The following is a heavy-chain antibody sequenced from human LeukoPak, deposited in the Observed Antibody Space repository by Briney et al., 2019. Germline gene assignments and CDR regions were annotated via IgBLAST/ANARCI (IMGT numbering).Heavy chain of an antibody. CDR1: GFTFSSYS. J-gene: IGHJ4*02. D-gene: IGHD3-22*01. CDR3: AVTTRYYDSSGYLTYFDY. CDR2: ISSSSSYI. V-gene: IGHV3-21*01. Sequence: GGSLRLSCAASGFTFSSYSMNWVRQAPGKGLEWVSYISSSSSYIYYADSVKGRFTISRDNAKNSLYLQMNSLRAEDTAVYYCAVTTRYYDSSGYLTYFDYWGQGTLVTVSS.